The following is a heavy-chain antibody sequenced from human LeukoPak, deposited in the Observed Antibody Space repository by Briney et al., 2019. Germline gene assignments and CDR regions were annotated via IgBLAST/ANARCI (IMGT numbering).Heavy chain of an antibody. J-gene: IGHJ4*02. CDR1: GSSIRGYY. CDR3: ARQDYDSSGYYSLNYFDY. Sequence: PSETLSLTCTVSGSSIRGYYWSWIRQPAGKGLEWIGRIYTTGGTNYNPSLKSRVTMSLDTSKNQFSLILSSVTAADTAVYYCARQDYDSSGYYSLNYFDYWGQGTLVTVSS. CDR2: IYTTGGT. D-gene: IGHD3-22*01. V-gene: IGHV4-4*07.